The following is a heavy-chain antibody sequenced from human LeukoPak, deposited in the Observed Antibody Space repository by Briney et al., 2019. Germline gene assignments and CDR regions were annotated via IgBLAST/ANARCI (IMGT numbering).Heavy chain of an antibody. CDR1: GGTFSSYA. Sequence: GSSVKVSCKASGGTFSSYAISWVRQAPGQGLEWMGGIIPIFGTANYAQKFQGRVTITADESTSTAYMELSSLRSEDTAVHYCAREPKKMGLFPPWAFDIWGQGTMVTVSS. CDR3: AREPKKMGLFPPWAFDI. D-gene: IGHD3-22*01. CDR2: IIPIFGTA. J-gene: IGHJ3*02. V-gene: IGHV1-69*01.